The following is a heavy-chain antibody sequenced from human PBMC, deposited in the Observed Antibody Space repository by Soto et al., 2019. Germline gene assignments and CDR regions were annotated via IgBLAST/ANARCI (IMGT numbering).Heavy chain of an antibody. CDR1: GGSISSSSYY. D-gene: IGHD4-17*01. CDR3: ATFYGDYVSY. J-gene: IGHJ4*02. Sequence: PSATLSLTCTVSGGSISSSSYYWGWIRQPPGKGLEWIGSIYYSGSTFYNPSLKSRVTISVDTSKNQFSLKLSSVTAADTAVYYCATFYGDYVSYWGQGTLVTVSS. V-gene: IGHV4-39*01. CDR2: IYYSGST.